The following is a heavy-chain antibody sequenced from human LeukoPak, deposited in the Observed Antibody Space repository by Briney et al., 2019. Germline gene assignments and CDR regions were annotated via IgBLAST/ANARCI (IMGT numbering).Heavy chain of an antibody. V-gene: IGHV4-39*01. J-gene: IGHJ3*02. D-gene: IGHD2-2*01. CDR2: VYYSGST. CDR3: AREPHHYASDAFDI. Sequence: SETLSLTCTVSGGSISSSSYYWGWIRQPPGKGLEWIGSVYYSGSTYYNPSLKSRVTISVDTSKNQFSLKLSSVTAADTAVYYCAREPHHYASDAFDIWGQGTMVTVSS. CDR1: GGSISSSSYY.